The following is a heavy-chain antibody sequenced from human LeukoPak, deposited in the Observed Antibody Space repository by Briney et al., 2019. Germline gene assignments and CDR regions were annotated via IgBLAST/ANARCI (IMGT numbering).Heavy chain of an antibody. Sequence: GGSLRLSCAASGFTFSSYWMHWVRQAPGKGLVWVSRINSDGSSTSYADSVKGRFTISRDNAKNTLYLQMNSLRAEDTAVYYCARGSGTGPFDYWGQGTLVSVSS. V-gene: IGHV3-74*01. CDR3: ARGSGTGPFDY. D-gene: IGHD3/OR15-3a*01. J-gene: IGHJ4*02. CDR2: INSDGSST. CDR1: GFTFSSYW.